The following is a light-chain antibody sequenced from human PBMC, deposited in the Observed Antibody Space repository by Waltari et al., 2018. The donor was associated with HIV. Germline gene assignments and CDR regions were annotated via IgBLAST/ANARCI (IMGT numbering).Light chain of an antibody. CDR1: NIRNQN. Sequence: SYVLTQPPSVSVAPGQTASITCGGDNIRNQNVHWYQQKPGQAPVLVVYDDNDRPAGIPERFSGSNSGSTATLTISRVEAGDEADFYCQVWDGSSAHVIFGGGTKLTVL. J-gene: IGLJ2*01. V-gene: IGLV3-21*02. CDR2: DDN. CDR3: QVWDGSSAHVI.